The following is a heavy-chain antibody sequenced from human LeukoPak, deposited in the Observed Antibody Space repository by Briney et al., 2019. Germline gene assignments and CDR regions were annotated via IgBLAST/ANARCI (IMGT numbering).Heavy chain of an antibody. CDR1: GFTFSSYA. CDR3: AKDRTRDGNYSAGDFDY. Sequence: GGSLRLSCAASGFTFSSYAMSWVRQAPGKGLEWVSAISGSGGSTYYADSVKGRFTISRDNSKNTLYLQMNSLRAEDTAVYYCAKDRTRDGNYSAGDFDYWGQGTLVTVSS. V-gene: IGHV3-23*01. D-gene: IGHD1-26*01. CDR2: ISGSGGST. J-gene: IGHJ4*02.